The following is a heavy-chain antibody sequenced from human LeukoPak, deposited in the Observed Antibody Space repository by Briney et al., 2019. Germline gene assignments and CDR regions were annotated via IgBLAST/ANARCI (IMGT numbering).Heavy chain of an antibody. Sequence: SGGSLRLSCAASGFTFSSYWMSWVRQAPGKGLEWVANIKQDGSEKYYVDSVKGRFTISRDNAKNSLYLQMNSLRAEDTAVYYCAREGDYSPYNWFDPWGQGTLVTVSS. CDR1: GFTFSSYW. V-gene: IGHV3-7*01. D-gene: IGHD4-17*01. CDR3: AREGDYSPYNWFDP. J-gene: IGHJ5*02. CDR2: IKQDGSEK.